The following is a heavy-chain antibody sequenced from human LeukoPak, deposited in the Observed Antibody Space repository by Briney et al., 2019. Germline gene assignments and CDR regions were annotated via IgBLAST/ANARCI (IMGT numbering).Heavy chain of an antibody. CDR1: GHTFSHSA. Sequence: GGALRLSCVASGHTFSHSAMTWARQGPGKGLEWVSSISGVTNNTHSSDSVKGRFTISRDKYKNTLYLEIDSLRAEDTAVYYCAKSAYRYSGSQYWGQGTLVTVSS. V-gene: IGHV3-23*01. J-gene: IGHJ4*02. D-gene: IGHD1-26*01. CDR3: AKSAYRYSGSQY. CDR2: ISGVTNNT.